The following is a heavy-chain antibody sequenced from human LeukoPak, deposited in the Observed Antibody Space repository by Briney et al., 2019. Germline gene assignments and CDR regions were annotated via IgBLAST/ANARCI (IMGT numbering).Heavy chain of an antibody. CDR3: ARVRGYYDSSGYLPFDY. J-gene: IGHJ4*02. CDR2: INPNSGGT. D-gene: IGHD3-22*01. V-gene: IGHV1-2*02. CDR1: GYTFTGYY. Sequence: GASVKVSCKASGYTFTGYYMHWVRQAPGQGLEWMGWINPNSGGTNYAQKFQGRVTMTRDTSISTAYMELSRLRSDDTAVYYCARVRGYYDSSGYLPFDYWGQGTLATVSS.